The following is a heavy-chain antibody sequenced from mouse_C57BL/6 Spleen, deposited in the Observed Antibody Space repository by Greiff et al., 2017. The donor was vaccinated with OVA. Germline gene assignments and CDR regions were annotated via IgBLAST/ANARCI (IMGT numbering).Heavy chain of an antibody. CDR1: GYTFTSYW. Sequence: QVQLKESGAELAKPGASVKLSCKASGYTFTSYWMHWVKQRPGQGLEWIGYINPSSGYTKYNQKFKDKATLTADKSSSTAYMQLSSLTYEDSAVYYCARYYGSSYWYVDVWGTGTTVTVSS. D-gene: IGHD1-1*01. J-gene: IGHJ1*03. CDR3: ARYYGSSYWYVDV. V-gene: IGHV1-7*01. CDR2: INPSSGYT.